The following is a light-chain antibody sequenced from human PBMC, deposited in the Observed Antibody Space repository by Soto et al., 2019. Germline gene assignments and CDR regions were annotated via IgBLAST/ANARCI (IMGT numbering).Light chain of an antibody. J-gene: IGLJ1*01. CDR3: CSFTSSSL. CDR2: GVT. CDR1: ATDIGGYNY. V-gene: IGLV2-14*03. Sequence: QSVLTQPASVSGSPGQSITISCAGTATDIGGYNYVSWYQHHPGRAPKLIIYGVTNRPLGVSNRFSGSKSGNTASLTISGLQAEDEADYYCCSFTSSSLFGTGTRSPS.